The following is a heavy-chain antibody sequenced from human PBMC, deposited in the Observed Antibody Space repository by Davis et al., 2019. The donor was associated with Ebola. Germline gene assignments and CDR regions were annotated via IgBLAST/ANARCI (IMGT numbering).Heavy chain of an antibody. D-gene: IGHD6-13*01. CDR3: TRGGAAAGYYYYGMDV. V-gene: IGHV3-49*03. CDR2: IRSKAYGGTT. J-gene: IGHJ6*02. CDR1: GFTFGDYA. Sequence: PGGSLRLSCTASGFTFGDYAMSWFRQAPGKGLEWVGFIRSKAYGGTTEYAASVKGRFTISRDDSKSIAYLQMNSLKTEDTAVYYCTRGGAAAGYYYYGMDVWGQGTTVTVSS.